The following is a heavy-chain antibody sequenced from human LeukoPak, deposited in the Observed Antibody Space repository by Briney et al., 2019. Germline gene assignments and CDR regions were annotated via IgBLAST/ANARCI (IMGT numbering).Heavy chain of an antibody. J-gene: IGHJ4*02. CDR1: GGSITSYY. CDR2: IYYTGST. CDR3: ARHDSRFDY. V-gene: IGHV4-59*01. Sequence: AETLSLTCTDTGGSITSYYWSWIRQPPGKGLEWIWYIYYTGSTNYNPSLKSRVTISVDTSKNQFSLKLSSVTAADTAAYYCARHDSRFDYWGQGTLVTVSS. D-gene: IGHD3-22*01.